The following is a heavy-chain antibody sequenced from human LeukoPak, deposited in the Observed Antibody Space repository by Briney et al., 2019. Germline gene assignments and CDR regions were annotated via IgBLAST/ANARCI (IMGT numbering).Heavy chain of an antibody. V-gene: IGHV4-59*08. Sequence: SETLSLTCTASGGSISNYYWSWIRQPPGKGLEWIGYIYFSGSTNYNPSLKSRVTISVDTSKNHFSLKLTSVTAADTAVYYCGGHSPPRGSLCHRPFDNWGQGTLVTVSS. CDR1: GGSISNYY. CDR3: GGHSPPRGSLCHRPFDN. D-gene: IGHD3-16*01. CDR2: IYFSGST. J-gene: IGHJ4*02.